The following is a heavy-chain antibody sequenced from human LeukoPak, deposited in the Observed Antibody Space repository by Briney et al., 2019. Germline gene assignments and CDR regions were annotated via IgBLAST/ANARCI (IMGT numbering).Heavy chain of an antibody. CDR2: IKSKTDGGTT. V-gene: IGHV3-15*01. CDR1: GFTFSNAW. CDR3: TTSFLYGGNPGYFDY. D-gene: IGHD4-23*01. J-gene: IGHJ4*02. Sequence: GGSLRLSCAASGFTFSNAWMSWVRQAPGKGLEWVGRIKSKTDGGTTDYAAPVKGRFTISRDDSKNTLYLQMNSLKTEDTAVYYCTTSFLYGGNPGYFDYWGQGTLVTVSS.